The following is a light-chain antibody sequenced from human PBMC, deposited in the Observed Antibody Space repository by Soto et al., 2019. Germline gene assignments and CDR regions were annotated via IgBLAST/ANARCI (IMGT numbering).Light chain of an antibody. CDR1: QSITSY. Sequence: DIPMTQSPSSLSASVGDRITITCRASQSITSYLNWYQQKPGKAPKLLIYAASSLQSGVPSNFSGSGSGTDFTLTISSLQPEDFATYYCQQSYTTPYTFGQGTKLEI. CDR3: QQSYTTPYT. V-gene: IGKV1-39*01. CDR2: AAS. J-gene: IGKJ2*01.